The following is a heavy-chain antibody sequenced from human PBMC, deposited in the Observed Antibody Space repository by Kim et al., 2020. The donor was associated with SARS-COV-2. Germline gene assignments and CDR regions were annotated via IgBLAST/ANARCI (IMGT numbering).Heavy chain of an antibody. CDR1: GYTFTSYA. D-gene: IGHD3-10*01. CDR3: AREGRPLWFGSYLGMDV. Sequence: ASVKVSCKASGYTFTSYAMNWVRQAPGQGLEWMGWINTNTGNPTYAQGFTGRFVFSLDTSVSTAYLQISSLKAEDTAVYYCAREGRPLWFGSYLGMDVWGQGTTVTVSS. J-gene: IGHJ6*02. CDR2: INTNTGNP. V-gene: IGHV7-4-1*02.